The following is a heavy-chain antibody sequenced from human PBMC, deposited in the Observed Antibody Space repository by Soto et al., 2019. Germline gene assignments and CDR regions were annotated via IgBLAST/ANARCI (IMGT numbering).Heavy chain of an antibody. Sequence: EAQLVESGGGLVQPGGSLRLSCEASGFTFISFCLSWVRQAPGKGLEWLATINHSGGEKYYVDSVRGRFTISRDNAKNSLYLQMDRLRTEDTAVYFCARAPGDYSTYGGPFRDRYGMDVWGQGTTVTVSS. CDR2: INHSGGEK. CDR3: ARAPGDYSTYGGPFRDRYGMDV. CDR1: GFTFISFC. D-gene: IGHD4-4*01. J-gene: IGHJ6*02. V-gene: IGHV3-7*03.